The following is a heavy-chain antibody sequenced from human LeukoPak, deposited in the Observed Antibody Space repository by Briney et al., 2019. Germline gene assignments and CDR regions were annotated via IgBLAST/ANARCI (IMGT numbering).Heavy chain of an antibody. Sequence: SQTLSLTCTVSGGSISSGSYYWSWIRQPAGTGLEWIGRMYSSGSTNYNPSLKSRVTISVDTSKNQFSLKLNSVTAADTAVYYCARTGYNWNDHREKNWFDPWFDPWGQGTLVTVSS. D-gene: IGHD1-20*01. CDR2: MYSSGST. CDR3: ARTGYNWNDHREKNWFDPWFDP. J-gene: IGHJ5*02. CDR1: GGSISSGSYY. V-gene: IGHV4-61*02.